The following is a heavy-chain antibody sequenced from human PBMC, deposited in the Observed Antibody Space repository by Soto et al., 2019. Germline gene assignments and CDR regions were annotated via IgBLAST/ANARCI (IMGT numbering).Heavy chain of an antibody. D-gene: IGHD2-2*01. CDR3: ARVPYCSSTSCYSYFDY. CDR2: ISNDGSST. CDR1: GFTFSSYW. V-gene: IGHV3-74*01. J-gene: IGHJ4*02. Sequence: EMQLVESGGGLVQPGGSLRLSCAASGFTFSSYWMHWVRQAPGKGLVWVSRISNDGSSTSYADSVKGRFTISRDNAENKLFLQVNSLRAEDTAVYYCARVPYCSSTSCYSYFDYWGQGTLVTVSS.